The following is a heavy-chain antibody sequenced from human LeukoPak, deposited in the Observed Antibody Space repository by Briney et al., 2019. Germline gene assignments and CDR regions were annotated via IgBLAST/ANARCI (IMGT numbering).Heavy chain of an antibody. CDR2: INHSGST. V-gene: IGHV4-34*01. CDR3: ARGLGIAVAGTNFDY. D-gene: IGHD6-19*01. Sequence: SETLSLTCAVYGGSFSGYYWSWSRQPPGKGLEWIGEINHSGSTNYNPSLKSRVTISVDTSKNQFSLKLSSVTAADTAVYYCARGLGIAVAGTNFDYWGQGTLVTVSS. CDR1: GGSFSGYY. J-gene: IGHJ4*02.